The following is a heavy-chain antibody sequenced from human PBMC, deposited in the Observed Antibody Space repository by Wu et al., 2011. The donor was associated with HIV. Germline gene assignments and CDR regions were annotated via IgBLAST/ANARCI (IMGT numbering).Heavy chain of an antibody. D-gene: IGHD4-17*01. CDR2: VIPIYGTT. CDR3: ATLSTGDF. V-gene: IGHV1-69*05. J-gene: IGHJ4*02. Sequence: QVQLVQSGAEVKRPGSSVKVSCKASGGAFSTNAISWVRQAPGQGLEWMGRVIPIYGTTNYARDFQGRLTITTDESTSTAYMELSSLRSEDTALYYCATLSTGDFWGQGTLVTVA. CDR1: GGAFSTNA.